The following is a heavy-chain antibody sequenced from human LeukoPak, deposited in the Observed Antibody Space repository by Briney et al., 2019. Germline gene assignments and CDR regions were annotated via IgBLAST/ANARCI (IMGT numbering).Heavy chain of an antibody. D-gene: IGHD3-22*01. V-gene: IGHV3-23*01. CDR1: GFTFSSYA. Sequence: PGGSLRLSCAASGFTFSSYAMGWVRQAPGKGLEWVSAISGSGGSTYYADSVKGRFTISRDNSKNTLYLQMNSLRAEDTAVYYCAKGDDYYDSSGYFDGYWGQGTLVTVSS. CDR2: ISGSGGST. J-gene: IGHJ4*02. CDR3: AKGDDYYDSSGYFDGY.